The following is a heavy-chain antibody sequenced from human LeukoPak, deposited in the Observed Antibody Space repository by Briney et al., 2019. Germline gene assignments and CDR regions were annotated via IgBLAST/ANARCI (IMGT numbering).Heavy chain of an antibody. CDR3: AKDLHYYVAIDV. J-gene: IGHJ6*01. V-gene: IGHV3-23*01. D-gene: IGHD3-10*02. Sequence: GGSLRLSCAAFRFTFSGFAMTWVRQAPGKGLEWVSSIGSDSKTHYSESVKGRFAISRDNSKSTLFLQMNSLKAEDTALYYCAKDLHYYVAIDVWGQGTAVTVSS. CDR1: RFTFSGFA. CDR2: IGSDSKT.